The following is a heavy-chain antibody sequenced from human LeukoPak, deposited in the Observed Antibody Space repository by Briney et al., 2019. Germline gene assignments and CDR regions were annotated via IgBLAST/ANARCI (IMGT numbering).Heavy chain of an antibody. CDR3: ARAPSEIGGYYPEYFRH. J-gene: IGHJ1*01. CDR2: IKSDGKT. D-gene: IGHD3-22*01. Sequence: GGSLRLSCAASDFNVRGNDMTWVRQAPGKGLVWVSRIKSDGKTNYADSVKGRFTISRDNAKNTVSLQMNSLRAEDTGVYYCARAPSEIGGYYPEYFRHWGQGTLVTVSS. CDR1: DFNVRGND. V-gene: IGHV3-74*01.